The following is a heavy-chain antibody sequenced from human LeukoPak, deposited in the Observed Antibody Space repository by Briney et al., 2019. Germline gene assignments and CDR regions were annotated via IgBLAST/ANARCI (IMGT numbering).Heavy chain of an antibody. J-gene: IGHJ4*02. Sequence: ASVKISCKVSGYTFTDYYMHWVQRAPGKGLEWMGLVDPEDGETIYAEKFQGRVTITADTSTDTAYMELSSLRSEDTAVYYCATDTTTYYYHYWGQGTLVTVSS. CDR1: GYTFTDYY. D-gene: IGHD1-26*01. CDR2: VDPEDGET. V-gene: IGHV1-69-2*01. CDR3: ATDTTTYYYHY.